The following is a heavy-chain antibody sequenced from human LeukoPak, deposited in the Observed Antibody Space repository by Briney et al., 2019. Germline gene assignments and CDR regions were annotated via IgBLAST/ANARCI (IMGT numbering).Heavy chain of an antibody. J-gene: IGHJ3*02. CDR3: ATGIDAFDI. D-gene: IGHD1-14*01. V-gene: IGHV3-7*01. CDR1: GFTFSDYY. CDR2: IKQDGSET. Sequence: GGSLRLSCAASGFTFSDYYMGWVRQAPGKGLEWVANIKQDGSETYYVDSVKGRFTISRDNSKNTLYLQMSSLRVEDTAVYYCATGIDAFDIWGQGTMVTVSS.